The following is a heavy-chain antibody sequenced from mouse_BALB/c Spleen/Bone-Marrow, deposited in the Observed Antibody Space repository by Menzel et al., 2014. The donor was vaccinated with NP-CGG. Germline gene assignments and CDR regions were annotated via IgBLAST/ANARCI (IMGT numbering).Heavy chain of an antibody. CDR3: ATLTTVVDAMDY. CDR1: GFNIKDTY. CDR2: IDPANGNT. D-gene: IGHD1-1*01. V-gene: IGHV14-3*02. Sequence: VQLQQPGAELVKPGASVKLSCTASGFNIKDTYMHWVKQRPEQGLEWIGRIDPANGNTKYDPKFQGKATITADTSSNTAYLQLSSLTSEDTAVYYCATLTTVVDAMDYWAQGTSVTASS. J-gene: IGHJ4*01.